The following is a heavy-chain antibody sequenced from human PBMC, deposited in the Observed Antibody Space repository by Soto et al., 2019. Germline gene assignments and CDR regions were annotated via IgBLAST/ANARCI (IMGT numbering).Heavy chain of an antibody. V-gene: IGHV1-3*01. CDR2: INAGNGNT. J-gene: IGHJ4*02. CDR1: GYTFTSYT. Sequence: ASVKVSCKASGYTFTSYTMLWVRQAPGQRREWMGWINAGNGNTKYSQKFQGRVTITRDTSASTAYMELSSLRSEDTAVFYCARGAIFFDYWGQGTLVTVSS. CDR3: ARGAIFFDY. D-gene: IGHD3-3*01.